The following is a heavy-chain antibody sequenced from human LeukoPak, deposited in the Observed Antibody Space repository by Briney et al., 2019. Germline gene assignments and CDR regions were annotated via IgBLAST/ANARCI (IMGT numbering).Heavy chain of an antibody. J-gene: IGHJ4*02. Sequence: GGSLRLSCEASGFTFSSYAMSWVRQAPGKGLEWVSSITGSATITYYADSVKGRFTISRDNSKKTLYLQMNSLRAEDTAVYYCAKGVYFGELYFDFWGQGSLVTASS. V-gene: IGHV3-23*01. CDR2: ITGSATIT. CDR3: AKGVYFGELYFDF. CDR1: GFTFSSYA. D-gene: IGHD3-10*01.